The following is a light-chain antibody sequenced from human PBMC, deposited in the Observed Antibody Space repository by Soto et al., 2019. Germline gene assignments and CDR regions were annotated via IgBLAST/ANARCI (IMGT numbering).Light chain of an antibody. CDR1: SSDVGNYNY. Sequence: QSALTQPHSVSGTPGQSVTISCTGTSSDVGNYNYVSWYQQHPGKAPKLMIYDVNKRPSGVPDRFSGSKSGDTASLTISGLQAEDEADHYCCSYAGSFTVVFGGGTKLTVL. V-gene: IGLV2-11*01. CDR2: DVN. CDR3: CSYAGSFTVV. J-gene: IGLJ2*01.